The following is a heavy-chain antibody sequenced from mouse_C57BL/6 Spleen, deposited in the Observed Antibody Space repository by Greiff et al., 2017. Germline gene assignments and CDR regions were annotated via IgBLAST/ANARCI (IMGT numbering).Heavy chain of an antibody. D-gene: IGHD2-5*01. CDR3: ARIGPQYSNYEGYYARDY. CDR2: IWWDDDK. J-gene: IGHJ4*01. Sequence: QVTLKVSGPGILQPSQTLSLTCSFSGFSLSTFGMGVGWIRQPSGKGLEWLAHIWWDDDKYYNPALKSRLTISKGTSKNQVSLKIANVDTADTATYYCARIGPQYSNYEGYYARDYWVQGPSVTVSS. V-gene: IGHV8-8*01. CDR1: GFSLSTFGMG.